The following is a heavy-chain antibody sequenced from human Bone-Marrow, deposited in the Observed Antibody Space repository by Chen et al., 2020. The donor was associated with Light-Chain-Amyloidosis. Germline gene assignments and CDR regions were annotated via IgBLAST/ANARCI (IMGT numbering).Heavy chain of an antibody. CDR1: DGSINSGDYY. D-gene: IGHD6-19*01. CDR3: SIRIAVPGANEEP. J-gene: IGHJ5*02. CDR2: IYYSGAA. Sequence: QLQLQESGPGLVKPSETLSLTCTVSDGSINSGDYYWGWLRQSPGKGLEWIGSIYYSGAAFYNPSLRSRVTIPLDTSKNLLSLRLTSVTAADTAVYYCSIRIAVPGANEEPWGQGTLVTVSS. V-gene: IGHV4-39*02.